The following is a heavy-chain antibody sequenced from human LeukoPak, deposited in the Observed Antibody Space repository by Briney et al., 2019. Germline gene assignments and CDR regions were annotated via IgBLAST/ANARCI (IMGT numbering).Heavy chain of an antibody. Sequence: GGSLRLSCAASGFTVSSNYMSWVRQAPGRGLEWVSVIYSGGSTYYADSVKGRFTISRDNSKNTLYLQMNSLRAEDTAVYYCARDSRFNAFDIWGQGTMVTVSS. V-gene: IGHV3-53*01. CDR1: GFTVSSNY. CDR3: ARDSRFNAFDI. J-gene: IGHJ3*02. CDR2: IYSGGST. D-gene: IGHD3-10*01.